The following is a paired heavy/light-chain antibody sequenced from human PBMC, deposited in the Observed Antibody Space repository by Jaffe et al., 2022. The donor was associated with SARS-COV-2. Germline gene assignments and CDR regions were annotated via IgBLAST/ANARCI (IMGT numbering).Light chain of an antibody. CDR1: QSVGSK. CDR3: QQYKNWPIT. V-gene: IGKV3-15*01. J-gene: IGKJ5*01. CDR2: GAS. Sequence: EIVMTQSPATLSVSPGEGATLSCRASQSVGSKLAWYQQKPGQAPRLLIYGASTRATGIPARFSGSGSGTEFTLTISSLQSEDFAVYYCQQYKNWPITFGQGTRLEIK.
Heavy chain of an antibody. V-gene: IGHV4-59*01. Sequence: QVQLQESGPGLVKPSETLSLTCTVSGGSISSYYWSWIRQPPGKGLEWIGYINYSGSTNYNPSLKSRATISLDTSKNQFSLKLSSVTAADTAVYYCAGGYTTTVIDYWGQGTLVTVSS. CDR2: INYSGST. J-gene: IGHJ4*02. D-gene: IGHD4-17*01. CDR3: AGGYTTTVIDY. CDR1: GGSISSYY.